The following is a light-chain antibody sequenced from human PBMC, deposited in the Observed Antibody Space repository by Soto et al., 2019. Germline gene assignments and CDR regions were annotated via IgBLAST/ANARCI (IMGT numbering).Light chain of an antibody. CDR2: GVS. CDR1: SSDVGDSNY. Sequence: QSALTQPASVSGSPGQSITISCTGTSSDVGDSNYVSWYQQHPGKAPKLMIYGVSNRPSGVSNRFSGSKSGNTASLTISGLQAEDEADYYCTSYSSVNPRVFGTGTKLTVL. CDR3: TSYSSVNPRV. J-gene: IGLJ1*01. V-gene: IGLV2-14*03.